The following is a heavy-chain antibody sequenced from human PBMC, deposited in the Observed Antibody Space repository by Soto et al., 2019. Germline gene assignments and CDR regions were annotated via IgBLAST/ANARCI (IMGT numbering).Heavy chain of an antibody. CDR1: GFTVSSNY. CDR3: ARSDGSGSYYYYGMDV. CDR2: IYSGGST. V-gene: IGHV3-66*01. J-gene: IGHJ6*02. Sequence: GGSLRLSCAASGFTVSSNYMSWVRQAPGKGLEWVSVIYSGGSTYYADSVKGRFTISRHNSKNTLYLQMNSLRAEDTAVYYWARSDGSGSYYYYGMDVWGQGTTVTVSS. D-gene: IGHD3-10*01.